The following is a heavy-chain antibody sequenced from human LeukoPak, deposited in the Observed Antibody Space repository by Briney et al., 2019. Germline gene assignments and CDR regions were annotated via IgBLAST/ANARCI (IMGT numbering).Heavy chain of an antibody. CDR3: ARDRYYYDSSGYLNWFDP. D-gene: IGHD3-22*01. CDR1: GASISSGLYY. V-gene: IGHV4-61*02. CDR2: IYNNGRT. J-gene: IGHJ5*02. Sequence: SQTLSLTCTVSGASISSGLYYWNWIRQPAGTGLEWIGRIYNNGRTNYNPSLKSRVTMSVDTSKNQFSLKLSSVTAADTAVYYCARDRYYYDSSGYLNWFDPWGQGTLVTVSS.